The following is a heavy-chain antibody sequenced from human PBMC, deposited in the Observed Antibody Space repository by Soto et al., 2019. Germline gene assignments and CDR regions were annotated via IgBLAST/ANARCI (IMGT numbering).Heavy chain of an antibody. V-gene: IGHV1-46*03. J-gene: IGHJ1*01. D-gene: IGHD2-2*01. CDR1: GYTFTSYA. CDR2: INPSSGST. CDR3: ARVSYCSSTSCYEVEYFQH. Sequence: ASVKVSCKASGYTFTSYAMHWVRQAPGQRLEWMGIINPSSGSTSYAQKFQGRVTMTRDTSTSTVYMELSSLRSEDTAVYYCARVSYCSSTSCYEVEYFQHWGQGTLVTVSS.